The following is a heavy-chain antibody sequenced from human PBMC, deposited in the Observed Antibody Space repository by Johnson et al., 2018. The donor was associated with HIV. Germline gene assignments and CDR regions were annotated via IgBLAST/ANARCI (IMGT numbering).Heavy chain of an antibody. J-gene: IGHJ3*02. V-gene: IGHV3-66*01. CDR2: IFSGGTT. CDR3: ARACRDGYTCDVFDI. Sequence: VQLVESGGGLVQPGGSLRLSCAASGFTVSSNYMSWVRQAPGKGLEWVSVIFSGGTTYYADSVKVRFTISRDNSKNTLYLQMNSLRAEDTAVYYCARACRDGYTCDVFDIWGQGTMVTVSS. D-gene: IGHD5-24*01. CDR1: GFTVSSNY.